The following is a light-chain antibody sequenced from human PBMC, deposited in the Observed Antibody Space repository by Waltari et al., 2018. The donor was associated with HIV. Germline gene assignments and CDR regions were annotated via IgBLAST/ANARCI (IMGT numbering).Light chain of an antibody. J-gene: IGKJ4*01. V-gene: IGKV1-NL1*01. CDR2: GSF. Sequence: DIQMTQSPSSLSASIGDTVIITCRASQDISNSVSWFQQQPGKVPKLLVHGSFILQRGVPSRFSGSGSGTDYTLTISDLQAKDFATYFCQQYYAVPLTFGGGTRVDI. CDR3: QQYYAVPLT. CDR1: QDISNS.